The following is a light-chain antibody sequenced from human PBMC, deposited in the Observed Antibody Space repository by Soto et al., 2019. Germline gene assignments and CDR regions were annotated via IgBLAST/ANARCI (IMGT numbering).Light chain of an antibody. CDR1: QSLVYSDGNTY. V-gene: IGKV2-24*01. Sequence: DVVMTQTPLSSPVTLGQPASISCRSSQSLVYSDGNTYLSWIQQRPGQPPGLLIYQVSKRFSGVADRVSGSGTGTDFTLKISRVEAEDVGVYYCMQLSLFPRTFGQGAKVEV. CDR2: QVS. CDR3: MQLSLFPRT. J-gene: IGKJ1*01.